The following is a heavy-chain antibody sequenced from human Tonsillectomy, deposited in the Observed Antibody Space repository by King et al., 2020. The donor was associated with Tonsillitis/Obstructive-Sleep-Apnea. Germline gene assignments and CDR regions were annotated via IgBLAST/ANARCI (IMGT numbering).Heavy chain of an antibody. CDR2: IYWDDDK. CDR1: WFSLSTSGVG. J-gene: IGHJ5*02. CDR3: AHSLTVRGVNNWFDP. D-gene: IGHD3-10*01. Sequence: TLKESGPTLVKPTQTLTLTCTFSWFSLSTSGVGVGWIRQPPGKALEWLALIYWDDDKRYSPSLKSRLTITKDTPKNPVVLTMTNMDPVDTATYYCAHSLTVRGVNNWFDPWGQGTLVTVSS. V-gene: IGHV2-5*02.